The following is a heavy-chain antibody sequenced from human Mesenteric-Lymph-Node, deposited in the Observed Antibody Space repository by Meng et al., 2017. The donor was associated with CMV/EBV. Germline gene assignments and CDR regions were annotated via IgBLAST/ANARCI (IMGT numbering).Heavy chain of an antibody. Sequence: TCTVSGGSISGYYWTWIRQPPGKGLEWIGYIYYSGSPNYNPSLKSRVTISVDTSKNQFSLKLNSVTAADTAVYYCTRVKAAAGCFDYWGRGTPVTVSS. CDR1: GGSISGYY. J-gene: IGHJ4*02. V-gene: IGHV4-59*08. D-gene: IGHD6-13*01. CDR2: IYYSGSP. CDR3: TRVKAAAGCFDY.